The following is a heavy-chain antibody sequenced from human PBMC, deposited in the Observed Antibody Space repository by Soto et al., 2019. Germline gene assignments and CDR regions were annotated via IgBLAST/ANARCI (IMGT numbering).Heavy chain of an antibody. CDR3: AKVQSTLASYDS. CDR2: ISGSGGSA. V-gene: IGHV3-23*01. D-gene: IGHD2-2*01. CDR1: GFTFSTYA. Sequence: EVQLLESGGGLVQPGGSLRLSCAASGFTFSTYAMNWVRQAPGKGLEWVSSISGSGGSAYYADSVRGRFTISRHNSKDPLYMQLNSLRVEYTAVYYWAKVQSTLASYDSWGQGTQVTVSS. J-gene: IGHJ4*02.